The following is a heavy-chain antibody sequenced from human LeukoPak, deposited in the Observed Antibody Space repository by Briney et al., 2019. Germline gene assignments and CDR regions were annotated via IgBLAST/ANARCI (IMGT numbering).Heavy chain of an antibody. D-gene: IGHD2-8*01. V-gene: IGHV1-2*02. J-gene: IGHJ6*02. CDR1: GYTFTGYY. Sequence: ASVKVSCEASGYTFTGYYMHWVRQAPGQGLEWMGWINPNSGGTNYAQKFQGRVTMTRDTSISTAYMELSRLRSDDTAVYYCARMTDIVLMVYAIPSDYGMDVWGQGTTVTVSS. CDR3: ARMTDIVLMVYAIPSDYGMDV. CDR2: INPNSGGT.